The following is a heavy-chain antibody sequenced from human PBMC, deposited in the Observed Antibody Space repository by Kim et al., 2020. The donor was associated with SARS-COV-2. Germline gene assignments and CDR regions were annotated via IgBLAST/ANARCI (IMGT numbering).Heavy chain of an antibody. CDR1: GYTFSSYG. CDR3: ARDPSVGAVTTPPLRY. Sequence: ASVKVSCKASGYTFSSYGISWVRQAPGQGLEWMGWISSHNANTNYAQKLQGRVTMTTDTSTSTAYMELRSLRSDDTAVYFCARDPSVGAVTTPPLRYWGQGTLVTVSS. D-gene: IGHD4-17*01. V-gene: IGHV1-18*01. J-gene: IGHJ4*02. CDR2: ISSHNANT.